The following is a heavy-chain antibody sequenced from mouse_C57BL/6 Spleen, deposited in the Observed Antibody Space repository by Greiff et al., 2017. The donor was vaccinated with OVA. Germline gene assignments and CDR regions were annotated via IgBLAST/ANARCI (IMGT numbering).Heavy chain of an antibody. J-gene: IGHJ4*01. V-gene: IGHV5-9*01. CDR2: ISGGGGNT. CDR3: ARSTYYYAMDY. CDR1: GFTFSSYT. Sequence: DVQLVESGGGLVKPGGSLKLSCAASGFTFSSYTMSWVRQTPEKRLEWVATISGGGGNTYYPDSVKGRFTISRDNAKNTLYLQMSSLRSEDTALYYCARSTYYYAMDYWGQGTSVTVSS. D-gene: IGHD5-5*01.